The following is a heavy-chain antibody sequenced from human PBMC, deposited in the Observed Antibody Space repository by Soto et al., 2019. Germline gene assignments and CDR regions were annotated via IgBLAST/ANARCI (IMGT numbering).Heavy chain of an antibody. CDR2: IIPILGTA. CDR1: GGTFSSYA. J-gene: IGHJ2*01. Sequence: QVQLVQSGAEVKKPGSSVKVSCKASGGTFSSYAISWVRQAPGQGLEWMGGIIPILGTANYAQKFQGRVTITADESTSTAYMELSSLRSEDTAVYYCASLTVTTLVDWYFDLWGRGTLVTVSS. CDR3: ASLTVTTLVDWYFDL. D-gene: IGHD4-17*01. V-gene: IGHV1-69*11.